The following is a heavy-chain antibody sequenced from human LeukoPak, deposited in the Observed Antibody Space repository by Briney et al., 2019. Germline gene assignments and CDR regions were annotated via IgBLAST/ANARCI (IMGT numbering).Heavy chain of an antibody. Sequence: GGSLRLSCAASGFTSSSYWMHWVHQAPGKGLMWVSRIDFDGSSTSYADSVKGRFTISRDNAKNTLHLQMNSLRAEDTAVYYCARGMFYYGSGRRQGAFDIWGQGTMVTVSS. CDR1: GFTSSSYW. D-gene: IGHD3-10*01. V-gene: IGHV3-74*01. J-gene: IGHJ3*02. CDR3: ARGMFYYGSGRRQGAFDI. CDR2: IDFDGSST.